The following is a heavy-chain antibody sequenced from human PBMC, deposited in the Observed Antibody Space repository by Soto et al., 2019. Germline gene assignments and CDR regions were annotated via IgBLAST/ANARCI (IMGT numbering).Heavy chain of an antibody. CDR3: ARDVGPSRYYDTTGYYYDY. J-gene: IGHJ4*02. CDR1: AYTFSNYG. Sequence: QVQLVQSGAEVKKPGASVKVSCKASAYTFSNYGITWVRQAPGQGLEWMGWISAYNGKTNYAQKVQGRVTMTTDTSTSTAYMELRSLRSDDTAVYYCARDVGPSRYYDTTGYYYDYWGQGTLVTVSS. CDR2: ISAYNGKT. V-gene: IGHV1-18*01. D-gene: IGHD3-22*01.